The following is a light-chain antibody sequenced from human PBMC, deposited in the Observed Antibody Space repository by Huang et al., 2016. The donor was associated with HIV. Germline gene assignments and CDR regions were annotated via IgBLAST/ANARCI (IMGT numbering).Light chain of an antibody. V-gene: IGKV1-5*03. J-gene: IGKJ1*01. CDR1: QSISSW. CDR3: QQYISYPWT. CDR2: RGS. Sequence: DIQMTQSPSTLSASIGDRAIITCRASQSISSWLPLYQQKPGKAPKLLSYRGSNLESGVSSRFSVGGSGTEFTLTINSLQPDDLASYYCQQYISYPWTFGQGTKVEIK.